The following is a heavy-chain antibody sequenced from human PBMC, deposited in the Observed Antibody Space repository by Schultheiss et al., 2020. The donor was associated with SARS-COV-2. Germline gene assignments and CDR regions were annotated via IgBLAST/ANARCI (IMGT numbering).Heavy chain of an antibody. Sequence: SETLSLTCAVSGYSISSGYYWGWIRQPPGKGLEWIGSIYHSGSTYYNPSLKSRVTISVDTSKNQFSLKLSSVTAADTAVYYCARGVVVVAATRQGPVGAFDIWGQGTMVTVSS. J-gene: IGHJ3*02. CDR3: ARGVVVVAATRQGPVGAFDI. D-gene: IGHD2-15*01. V-gene: IGHV4-38-2*01. CDR1: GYSISSGYY. CDR2: IYHSGST.